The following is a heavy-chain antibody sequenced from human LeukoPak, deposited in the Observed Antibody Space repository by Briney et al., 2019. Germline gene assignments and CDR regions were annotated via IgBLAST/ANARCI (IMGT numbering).Heavy chain of an antibody. D-gene: IGHD6-13*01. CDR2: ISYDGSNK. CDR1: GFTFSSYE. J-gene: IGHJ4*02. CDR3: AKDPRRYSRTGGYFDY. V-gene: IGHV3-30*18. Sequence: GSLRLSCAASGFTFSSYEMNWVRQAPGKGLEWVALISYDGSNKYYADSVKGRFTISRANSKNTLYLQMNSLRAEDTAVYYCAKDPRRYSRTGGYFDYWGQGTLVTVSS.